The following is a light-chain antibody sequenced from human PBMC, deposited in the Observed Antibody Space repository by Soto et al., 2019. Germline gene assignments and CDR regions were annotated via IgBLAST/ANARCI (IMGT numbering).Light chain of an antibody. CDR3: KHYSSSPLT. CDR2: GAS. Sequence: EILLTQSPGTLSLSPGERATLSCRASQSVPTSHLAWYQQTPGQAPRLLIYGASSRASGIPDRFSGSGSGTDFTLTISRLQSEDFAMYYCKHYSSSPLTFGGGTRVEI. V-gene: IGKV3-20*01. J-gene: IGKJ4*01. CDR1: QSVPTSH.